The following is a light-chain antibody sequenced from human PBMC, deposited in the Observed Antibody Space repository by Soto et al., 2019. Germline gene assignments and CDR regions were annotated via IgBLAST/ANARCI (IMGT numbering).Light chain of an antibody. J-gene: IGLJ2*01. V-gene: IGLV2-14*01. Sequence: QSVLTQPTSVSGSPGQSITISCTGTSSDVGGYNYVSWYQQHPGKAPKLMIYEVSNRPSGVSHRFSGSKSGNTASLTISGLQTEDEADYYCSSFSSITREVVGGGTKLTVL. CDR2: EVS. CDR3: SSFSSITREV. CDR1: SSDVGGYNY.